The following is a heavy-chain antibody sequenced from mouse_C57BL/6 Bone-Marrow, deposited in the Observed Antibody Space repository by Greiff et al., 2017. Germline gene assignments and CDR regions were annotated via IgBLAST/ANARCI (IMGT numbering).Heavy chain of an antibody. CDR3: ARGGYFDY. Sequence: DVMLVASGGGLVKPGGSLKLSCAASGFTFSSYAMSWVRQTPEKRLEWVATISDGGSYTYYPDNVKGRFTISRDNAKNNLYLQMSHLKSEDTAMYYCARGGYFDYWGQGTTLTVSS. CDR2: ISDGGSYT. CDR1: GFTFSSYA. V-gene: IGHV5-4*03. J-gene: IGHJ2*01. D-gene: IGHD1-1*02.